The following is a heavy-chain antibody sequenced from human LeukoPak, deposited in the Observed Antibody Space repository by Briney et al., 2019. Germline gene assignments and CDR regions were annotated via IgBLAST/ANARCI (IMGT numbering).Heavy chain of an antibody. CDR1: GFTFSSYA. CDR2: FYYSGNT. V-gene: IGHV4-59*01. Sequence: GSLRLSCAASGFTFSSYAMHWIRQPPGKGLEWIGYFYYSGNTNYNPSLKSRVTMSVDTSRNQFSLKLSSVTAADTAVYYCARSTGVFNYYDSRGGAFDIWGQGTMVTVSS. CDR3: ARSTGVFNYYDSRGGAFDI. D-gene: IGHD3-22*01. J-gene: IGHJ3*02.